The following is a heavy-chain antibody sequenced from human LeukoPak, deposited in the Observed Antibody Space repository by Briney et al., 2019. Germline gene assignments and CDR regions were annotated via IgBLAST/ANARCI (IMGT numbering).Heavy chain of an antibody. D-gene: IGHD2-15*01. Sequence: SVKVSCKASGGTFSSYAISWVRQAPGQGLEWMGGIIPVFGTANYAQKFQGRVTITADESTSTAYMELSSLRSEDTAVYYCARDRVVGLGIGNAFDIWGHGTMVTVSS. V-gene: IGHV1-69*01. CDR1: GGTFSSYA. CDR3: ARDRVVGLGIGNAFDI. CDR2: IIPVFGTA. J-gene: IGHJ3*02.